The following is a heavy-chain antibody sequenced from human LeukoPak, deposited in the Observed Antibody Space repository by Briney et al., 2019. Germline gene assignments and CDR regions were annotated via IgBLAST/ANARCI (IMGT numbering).Heavy chain of an antibody. CDR3: ARVKVSLELVIDY. D-gene: IGHD1-7*01. J-gene: IGHJ4*02. CDR1: GFTFSSYE. V-gene: IGHV3-48*03. CDR2: ISSSGSSI. Sequence: GGSLRLSCAASGFTFSSYEMNWVRQAPGKGLEWVSYISSSGSSIYYADSVKGRFTISRDNSKNTLYLQMNSLRAEDTAVYYCARVKVSLELVIDYWGQGTLVTVSS.